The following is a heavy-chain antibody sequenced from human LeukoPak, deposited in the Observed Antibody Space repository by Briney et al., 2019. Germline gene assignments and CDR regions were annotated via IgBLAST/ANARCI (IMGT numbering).Heavy chain of an antibody. J-gene: IGHJ3*02. D-gene: IGHD3-10*01. Sequence: GGSLRLSCAASGFTFSSYAMSWVRQAPGKGLEWVSAISGSGGSTYYADSVKGRFTISRDNSKNTLYLQMNSLRAEDTAVYYCAKDRGGDYYGSGSYFDAFDIWGQGTMVTVSS. CDR2: ISGSGGST. V-gene: IGHV3-23*01. CDR3: AKDRGGDYYGSGSYFDAFDI. CDR1: GFTFSSYA.